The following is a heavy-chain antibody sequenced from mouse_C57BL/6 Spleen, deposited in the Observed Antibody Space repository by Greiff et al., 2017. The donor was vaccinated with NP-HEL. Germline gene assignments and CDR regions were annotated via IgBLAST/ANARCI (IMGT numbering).Heavy chain of an antibody. J-gene: IGHJ2*01. CDR3: ARDGYYGSSYVVDY. V-gene: IGHV5-4*01. Sequence: EVQRVESGGGLVKPGGSLKLSCAASGFTFSSYAMSWVRQTPEKRLEWVATISDGGSYTYYPDNVKGRFTISRDNAKNNLYLQMSHLKSEDTAMYYCARDGYYGSSYVVDYWGQGTTLTVSS. CDR1: GFTFSSYA. CDR2: ISDGGSYT. D-gene: IGHD1-1*01.